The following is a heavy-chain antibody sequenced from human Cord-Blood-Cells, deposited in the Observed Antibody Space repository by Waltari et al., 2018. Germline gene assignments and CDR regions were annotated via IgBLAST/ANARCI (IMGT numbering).Heavy chain of an antibody. CDR3: ARQRGSSWYY. D-gene: IGHD6-13*01. Sequence: QLQLQESGPGLVKPSETLSLTCTFSGGSSSSSSYYWGWIRQPPGKGLEWMGSIYYSGSTSYNPSLKSRVTISVDTSKNQFSLKLSSVTAADTAVYYCARQRGSSWYYWGQGTLVTVSS. J-gene: IGHJ4*02. CDR2: IYYSGST. CDR1: GGSSSSSSYY. V-gene: IGHV4-39*01.